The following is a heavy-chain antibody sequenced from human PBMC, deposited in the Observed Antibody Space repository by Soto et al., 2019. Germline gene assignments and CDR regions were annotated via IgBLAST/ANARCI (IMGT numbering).Heavy chain of an antibody. CDR2: IYYSGST. Sequence: SETLSLTCTVSGGSISSYYWSWIRQPPGKGLEWIGYIYYSGSTNYNPSLKSRVTISVDTSKNQFSLKLSSVTAADTAVDYCAREGESCGYYPPGYFDYWGQGTLVTVSS. J-gene: IGHJ4*02. D-gene: IGHD3-22*01. CDR1: GGSISSYY. V-gene: IGHV4-59*01. CDR3: AREGESCGYYPPGYFDY.